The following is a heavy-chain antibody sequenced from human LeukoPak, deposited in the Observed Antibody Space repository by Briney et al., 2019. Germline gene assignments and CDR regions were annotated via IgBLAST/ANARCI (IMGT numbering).Heavy chain of an antibody. CDR1: GFTFSSYG. J-gene: IGHJ4*02. CDR2: IRYDGSNK. CDR3: ASELGSGWLFDY. Sequence: GGSLRLSCAASGFTFSSYGMHWVRQAPGKGLEWVAFIRYDGSNKYYADSVKGRFTISRDNAKNSLYLQMNSLRAEDTAVYYCASELGSGWLFDYWGQGTLVTVSS. V-gene: IGHV3-30*02. D-gene: IGHD6-19*01.